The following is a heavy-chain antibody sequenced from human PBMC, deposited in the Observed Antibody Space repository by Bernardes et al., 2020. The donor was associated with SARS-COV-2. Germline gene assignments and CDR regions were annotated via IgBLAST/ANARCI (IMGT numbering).Heavy chain of an antibody. V-gene: IGHV3-48*04. J-gene: IGHJ6*02. CDR2: ISSFGGSTI. D-gene: IGHD3-3*01. CDR3: ARPALSGVAIMRHGMDV. Sequence: GGSLRLSCAGSGFIFSTFSMSWVRQAPGKGLEWVSSISSFGGSTISYADSVKGRFTISRDNAKNSVHLQMNSLRAEDTAVYYCARPALSGVAIMRHGMDVWGQGTTATVS. CDR1: GFIFSTFS.